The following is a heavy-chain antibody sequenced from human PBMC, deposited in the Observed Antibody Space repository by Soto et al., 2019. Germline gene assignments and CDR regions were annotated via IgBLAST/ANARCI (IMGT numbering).Heavy chain of an antibody. CDR2: IVVGSGNT. V-gene: IGHV1-58*02. Sequence: SVKVSCKASGFTFTYSGMQWVRQARGQSLEWIGWIVVGSGNTNYAPKFQERVTITRDTSASTAYMELSSLRSEDTAVYYCARAVAVPADFDYWGQGTLVTVSS. D-gene: IGHD6-19*01. CDR3: ARAVAVPADFDY. J-gene: IGHJ4*02. CDR1: GFTFTYSG.